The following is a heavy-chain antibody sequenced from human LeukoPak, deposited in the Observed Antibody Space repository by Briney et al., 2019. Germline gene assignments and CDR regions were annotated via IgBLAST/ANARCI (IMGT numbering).Heavy chain of an antibody. CDR2: IYHSGST. J-gene: IGHJ4*02. CDR1: GYSISSGYY. D-gene: IGHD3-3*01. Sequence: SETLSLTCAVSGYSISSGYYWGWIRQPPGKGLEWIGSIYHSGSTYYNPSLKSRVTISVDTSKNQFSLKLSSVTAADTAVYYCARHVGVATGNPYYFDYWGQGTLVTVSS. V-gene: IGHV4-38-2*01. CDR3: ARHVGVATGNPYYFDY.